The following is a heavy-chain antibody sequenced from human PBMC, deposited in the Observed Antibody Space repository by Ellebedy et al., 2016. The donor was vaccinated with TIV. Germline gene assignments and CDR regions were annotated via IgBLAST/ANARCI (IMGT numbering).Heavy chain of an antibody. Sequence: MPSETLSLTCNVSGGSIRGSSSYWGWIRQPPGKGLEWIGYIYYSGSTNYNPSLKSRVTISVDTSKNQFSLKLSSVTAADTAVYYCARQRWFGELSWGQGTLVTVSS. D-gene: IGHD3-10*01. V-gene: IGHV4-61*05. CDR1: GGSIRGSSSY. J-gene: IGHJ5*02. CDR2: IYYSGST. CDR3: ARQRWFGELS.